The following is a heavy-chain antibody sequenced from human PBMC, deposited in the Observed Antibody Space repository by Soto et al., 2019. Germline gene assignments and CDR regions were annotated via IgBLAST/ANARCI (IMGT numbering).Heavy chain of an antibody. CDR3: ARVGQGRYYFDF. V-gene: IGHV3-74*01. Sequence: EVQLVESGGGLVQPGGSLRLSCACSGFSFSTYWMHWVRQVPGKGLVWVSRINGDGSRTSYADSVQGRFTISRDNAKNTLYLQMNSLTAEDTAVYYCARVGQGRYYFDFWGQGTLVTVSS. J-gene: IGHJ4*02. CDR1: GFSFSTYW. CDR2: INGDGSRT.